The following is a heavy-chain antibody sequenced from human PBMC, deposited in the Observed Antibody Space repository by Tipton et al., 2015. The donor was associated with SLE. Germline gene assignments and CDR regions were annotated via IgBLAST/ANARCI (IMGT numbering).Heavy chain of an antibody. Sequence: TLSLTCTVSGGSISSRIYYWGWIRQPPGKGLEWIGSIYHGGTSYSNPSLKSRVAVSIDTSKNQFSLKLSSVTAADTAVYYCAGHSSIAPVDYWGQGTLVTVSS. CDR2: IYHGGTS. CDR1: GGSISSRIYY. D-gene: IGHD6-6*01. CDR3: AGHSSIAPVDY. V-gene: IGHV4-39*01. J-gene: IGHJ4*02.